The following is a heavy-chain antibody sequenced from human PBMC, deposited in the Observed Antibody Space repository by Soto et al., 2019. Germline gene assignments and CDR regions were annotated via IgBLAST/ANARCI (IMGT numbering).Heavy chain of an antibody. D-gene: IGHD6-19*01. CDR1: GYTFTSYG. J-gene: IGHJ4*02. Sequence: QVQLVQSGAEVKKPGASVKVSCKASGYTFTSYGISWVRQAPGQGLEWMGWISAYNGNTNYAQKLQGRVTMTTDTSXXTAYMELRSLRSDDTAVYYCAREGASGQWLVHFDYWGQGTLVTVSS. V-gene: IGHV1-18*01. CDR3: AREGASGQWLVHFDY. CDR2: ISAYNGNT.